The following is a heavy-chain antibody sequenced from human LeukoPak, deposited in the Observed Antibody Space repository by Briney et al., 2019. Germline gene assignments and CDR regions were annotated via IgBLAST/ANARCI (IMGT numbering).Heavy chain of an antibody. D-gene: IGHD3-10*01. CDR2: INQDGSEK. CDR3: ARAGTYYYPNWFDP. J-gene: IGHJ5*02. Sequence: GGSLRLSCAASGFTFSSYSMNWVRQAPGKGLEWVANINQDGSEKYYVDSVKGRFTISRDNAKNSLYLQMNSLRAEDTAVYYCARAGTYYYPNWFDPWGQGTLVTVSS. CDR1: GFTFSSYS. V-gene: IGHV3-7*01.